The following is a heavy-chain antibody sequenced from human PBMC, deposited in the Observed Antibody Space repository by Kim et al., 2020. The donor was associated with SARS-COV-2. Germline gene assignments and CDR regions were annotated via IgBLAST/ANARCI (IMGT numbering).Heavy chain of an antibody. CDR3: ARHGVCSSISCHDAFDI. CDR2: IDPSGSYT. Sequence: GESLKISCKGSGYSSTSYWISWVRQMPGKGLEWMGRIDPSGSYTNYSPSFQGHVTISADKSISTAYLQWSSLKASDTAMYYCARHGVCSSISCHDAFDIWGQGTMVTVSS. CDR1: GYSSTSYW. V-gene: IGHV5-10-1*01. J-gene: IGHJ3*02. D-gene: IGHD2-2*01.